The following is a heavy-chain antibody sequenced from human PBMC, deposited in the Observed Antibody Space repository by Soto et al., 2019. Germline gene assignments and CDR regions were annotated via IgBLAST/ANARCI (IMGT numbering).Heavy chain of an antibody. CDR3: ARGELEWLLSYYYYYYMDV. V-gene: IGHV4-59*01. CDR2: IYYSGST. CDR1: GGSISSYY. D-gene: IGHD3-3*01. Sequence: SETLSLTCTVSGGSISSYYWSWIRQPPGKGLEWIGYIYYSGSTNYNPSLKSRVTISVDTSKNQFSLKLSSVTAADTAVYYCARGELEWLLSYYYYYYMDVWGKGTTVTVSS. J-gene: IGHJ6*03.